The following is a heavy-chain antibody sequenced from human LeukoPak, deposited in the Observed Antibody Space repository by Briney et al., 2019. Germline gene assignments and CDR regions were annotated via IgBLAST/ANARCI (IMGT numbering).Heavy chain of an antibody. J-gene: IGHJ3*01. D-gene: IGHD2-21*01. Sequence: PGGSLRLSCVASGFTFSSYWMHWVRQVPGKGLVWVSQINSDGSTTRYADSVKGRFTISRDNAKNTVFLQMSSLRAEDTAVYYCAGRGNGDSFWGQGTIVTVSS. CDR3: AGRGNGDSF. CDR1: GFTFSSYW. CDR2: INSDGSTT. V-gene: IGHV3-74*01.